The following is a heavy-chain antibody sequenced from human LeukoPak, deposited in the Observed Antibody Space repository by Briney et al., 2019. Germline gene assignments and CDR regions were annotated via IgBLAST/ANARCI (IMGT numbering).Heavy chain of an antibody. J-gene: IGHJ4*02. D-gene: IGHD5-18*01. CDR2: IYPGDSDT. CDR1: RYSFTSYW. CDR3: ARAGDSYGYFDY. Sequence: PGKSLKISCKGSRYSFTSYWIAWVRQMPGKGLEWMGIIYPGDSDTRYSPSFRGQVTISADKSISTAYLQWSSLKASDTAIYFCARAGDSYGYFDYWGQGTLVTVSS. V-gene: IGHV5-51*01.